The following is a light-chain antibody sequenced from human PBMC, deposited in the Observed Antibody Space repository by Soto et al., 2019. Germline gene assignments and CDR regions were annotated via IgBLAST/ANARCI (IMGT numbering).Light chain of an antibody. J-gene: IGLJ2*01. CDR3: ASYPDTTVL. CDR2: EVS. V-gene: IGLV2-8*01. CDR1: SSDVGGYNY. Sequence: QSVLNQPPSASGSPGEAVTISCTGTSSDVGGYNYVSWYQQHPGKAPKLMIYEVSKRPSGVPDRFSGSKSGNTAALTVSGLQAENKADYYCASYPDTTVLFGGGTK.